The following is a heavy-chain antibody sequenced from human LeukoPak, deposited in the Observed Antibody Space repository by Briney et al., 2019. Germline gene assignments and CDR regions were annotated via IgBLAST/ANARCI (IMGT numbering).Heavy chain of an antibody. V-gene: IGHV4-34*01. CDR1: GGSFSGYY. CDR2: INHSGST. J-gene: IGHJ6*02. D-gene: IGHD2-2*01. CDR3: ARGWGGYCSSTSCRPWGYYYYGMDV. Sequence: SETLSLTCAVYGGSFSGYYWSWIRQPPGKGLEWIGEINHSGSTNYNPSLKSRVTISVDTSKNQFSLKLSSVTAADTAVYYCARGWGGYCSSTSCRPWGYYYYGMDVWGQGTTVTVSS.